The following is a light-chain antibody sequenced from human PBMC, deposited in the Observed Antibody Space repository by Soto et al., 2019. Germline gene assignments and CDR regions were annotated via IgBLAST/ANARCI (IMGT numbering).Light chain of an antibody. Sequence: QSVLAQPPSVSGAPGQKVTISCTGSSSNIGAGYDLHWYQQLPGTAPKLLLYGNNNRPSGVPDRFSGSKSGTSASLAITGLQAEDEADYYCCSYAGSSTPYVFGTGTKVTV. J-gene: IGLJ1*01. CDR2: GNN. CDR1: SSNIGAGYD. CDR3: CSYAGSSTPYV. V-gene: IGLV1-40*01.